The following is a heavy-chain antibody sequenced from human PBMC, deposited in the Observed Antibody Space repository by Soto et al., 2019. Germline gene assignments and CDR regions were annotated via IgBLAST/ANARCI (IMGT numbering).Heavy chain of an antibody. V-gene: IGHV4-31*11. CDR2: IYYSWST. J-gene: IGHJ5*02. D-gene: IGHD2-2*01. CDR1: GGSISSGCYY. Sequence: SETLSLTGAFSGGSISSGCYYWSWVRQHPGKGLEWIGYIYYSWSTYYNPSLKSRVTISVDTSKNQFSLKLSSVTAADTAVYYCARDLSPSYSSGFDPWGQGTLVTVSS. CDR3: ARDLSPSYSSGFDP.